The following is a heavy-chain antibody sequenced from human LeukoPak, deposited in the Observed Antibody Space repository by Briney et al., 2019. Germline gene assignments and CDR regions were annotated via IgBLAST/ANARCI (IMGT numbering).Heavy chain of an antibody. CDR1: GFTFSNYA. Sequence: GGSLRLSCAASGFTFSNYAMHWVRQAPGQGLDWVAFIRNDGSIKYYADCVKGRFTISRDNSKNTLYLQMNSLRAEDTAVYYCARGDCSGDCYHPLYYWGQGSLVTVSS. CDR3: ARGDCSGDCYHPLYY. D-gene: IGHD2-21*02. J-gene: IGHJ4*02. V-gene: IGHV3-30*02. CDR2: IRNDGSIK.